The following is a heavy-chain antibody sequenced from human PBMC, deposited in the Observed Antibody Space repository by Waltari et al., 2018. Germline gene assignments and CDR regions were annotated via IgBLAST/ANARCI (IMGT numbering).Heavy chain of an antibody. CDR3: ARVRASGGNSAFDI. CDR2: INPYNGNT. Sequence: QGQLVQSGAEVKKPGASVTVSCKASGYHFRPFGISWVRQAPGQGLEWMGWINPYNGNTNYAQMVQDRVTLTTDTSTSTAYMELRSLTSADTAVYYCARVRASGGNSAFDIWGQGTMVTVSS. V-gene: IGHV1-18*01. D-gene: IGHD1-1*01. J-gene: IGHJ3*02. CDR1: GYHFRPFG.